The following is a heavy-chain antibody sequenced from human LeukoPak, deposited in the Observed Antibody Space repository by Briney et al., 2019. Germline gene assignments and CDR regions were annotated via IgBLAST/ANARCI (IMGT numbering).Heavy chain of an antibody. Sequence: SGGSLRLSCAASGFTFSSYAMSWVRQAPGKGLEWVSAISGSGGSTYYADSVKGRFTISRDNSKNALYLQMNSLRAEDTAVYYCAKDRGYDFWSGYYTNSVDYWGQGTLVTVSS. CDR2: ISGSGGST. V-gene: IGHV3-23*01. CDR3: AKDRGYDFWSGYYTNSVDY. J-gene: IGHJ4*02. D-gene: IGHD3-3*01. CDR1: GFTFSSYA.